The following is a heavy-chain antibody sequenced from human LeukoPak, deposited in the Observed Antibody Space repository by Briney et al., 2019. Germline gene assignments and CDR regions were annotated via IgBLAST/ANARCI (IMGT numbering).Heavy chain of an antibody. D-gene: IGHD3-22*01. J-gene: IGHJ5*02. CDR1: GFTFSSYA. V-gene: IGHV3-30-3*01. CDR2: ISYDGSNK. Sequence: GGSLRLSCAASGFTFSSYAMHWVRQAPGKGLEWVAVISYDGSNKYYADSVKGRFTISRDNSKSSLYLQLNRVTTEDTAFYFCARGSYDSSGPNWFDLWGQGTLVTVSS. CDR3: ARGSYDSSGPNWFDL.